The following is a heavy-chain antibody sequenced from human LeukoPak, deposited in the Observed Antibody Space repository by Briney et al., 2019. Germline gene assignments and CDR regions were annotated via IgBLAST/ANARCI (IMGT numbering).Heavy chain of an antibody. Sequence: RSSETLSLTCAVSGGSISSGGYSWSWIRQPPGKGLEWIGYIYHSGSTYYNPSLKSRVTISVDRSKNQFSLKLSSVTAADTAVYYCAREAYYYGSGSYYDYWGQGTLVTVSS. CDR2: IYHSGST. CDR1: GGSISSGGYS. J-gene: IGHJ4*02. V-gene: IGHV4-30-2*01. CDR3: AREAYYYGSGSYYDY. D-gene: IGHD3-10*01.